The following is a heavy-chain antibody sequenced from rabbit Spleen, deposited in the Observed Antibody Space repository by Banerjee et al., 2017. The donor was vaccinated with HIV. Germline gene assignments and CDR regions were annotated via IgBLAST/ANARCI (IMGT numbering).Heavy chain of an antibody. D-gene: IGHD1-1*01. Sequence: QEQLVESGGGLVKPGASLTLTCTASGFSVSSDYDMCWVRQAPGKGLEWIACFDIGISGDTYYATWATGRFTISRTSSTTVTLQLTSLTAADTASYFCARDTSSSFSSYGMDLWGPGTLVTVS. V-gene: IGHV1S45*01. J-gene: IGHJ6*01. CDR2: FDIGISGDT. CDR3: ARDTSSSFSSYGMDL. CDR1: GFSVSSDYD.